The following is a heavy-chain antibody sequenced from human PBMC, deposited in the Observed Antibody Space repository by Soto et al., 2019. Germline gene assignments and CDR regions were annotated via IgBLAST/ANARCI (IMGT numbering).Heavy chain of an antibody. Sequence: QVQLVEYGGGLVKPGESLRLSCAASGFTFSDYYMNWIRQAPGKGLEWVSYISSSGNYANYADSVKGRFTISRDNAKNLLYLQMNSLRADDTAVYYCARIQGELPWFDPWGQGTLVTVSS. J-gene: IGHJ5*02. CDR1: GFTFSDYY. V-gene: IGHV3-11*05. D-gene: IGHD1-26*01. CDR3: ARIQGELPWFDP. CDR2: ISSSGNYA.